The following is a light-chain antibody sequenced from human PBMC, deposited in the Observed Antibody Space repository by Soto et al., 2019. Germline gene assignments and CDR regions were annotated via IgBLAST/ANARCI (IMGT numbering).Light chain of an antibody. CDR3: LQDYNYPT. V-gene: IGKV1-6*01. Sequence: IQITQSASSVSASVGDRVTITCRASQGIRNDLGWYQQKPGKAPKLLIYAASSLQSGVPSRFSGSGSGTDFTLTISSLQPEDFATYYCLQDYNYPTFGQGTKVDIK. CDR1: QGIRND. J-gene: IGKJ1*01. CDR2: AAS.